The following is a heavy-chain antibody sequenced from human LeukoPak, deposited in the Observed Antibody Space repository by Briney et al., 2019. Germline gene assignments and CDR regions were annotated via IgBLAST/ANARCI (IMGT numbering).Heavy chain of an antibody. CDR3: AKDSVEGWLQLGIYFDY. J-gene: IGHJ4*02. CDR1: GFTFSSYG. D-gene: IGHD5-24*01. Sequence: GGSLRLSCAASGFTFSSYGMHWVRQAPGKGLEWVAVISYDGSNKYYADSVKGRFTISRDNSKNSLYLQMNSLRAEDTAVYYCAKDSVEGWLQLGIYFDYWGQGTLVTVSS. CDR2: ISYDGSNK. V-gene: IGHV3-30*18.